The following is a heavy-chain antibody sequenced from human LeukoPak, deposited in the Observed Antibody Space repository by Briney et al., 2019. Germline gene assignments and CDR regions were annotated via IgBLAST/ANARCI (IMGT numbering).Heavy chain of an antibody. D-gene: IGHD3-10*01. CDR1: GFTFSSYG. Sequence: GGSLRLSCAASGFTFSSYGMHWVRQAPGKGLEWVAFIRYDGSNKYYADSVKGRFTISRDNSKNTLYLQMNSLRAEDTAVYYCAKPGYMVRDRYHRNYFDDWGQGTLVTVSS. CDR2: IRYDGSNK. J-gene: IGHJ4*02. CDR3: AKPGYMVRDRYHRNYFDD. V-gene: IGHV3-30*02.